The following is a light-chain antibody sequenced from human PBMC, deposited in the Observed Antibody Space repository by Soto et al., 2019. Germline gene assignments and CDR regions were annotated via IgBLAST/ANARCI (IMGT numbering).Light chain of an antibody. J-gene: IGKJ3*01. CDR2: GAS. CDR1: QSISSSY. Sequence: EIVLTQSPGTLALSLGERATLSCRASQSISSSYLAWYQQRPGQAPRLLISGASSRAAGIPDRFSGSGSGTDFTLTVSRLEPEDFAVYYCQQYGSSPLFTFGPGTKVDI. V-gene: IGKV3-20*01. CDR3: QQYGSSPLFT.